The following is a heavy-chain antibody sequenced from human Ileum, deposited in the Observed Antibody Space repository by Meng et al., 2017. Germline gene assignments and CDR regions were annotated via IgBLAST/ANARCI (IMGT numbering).Heavy chain of an antibody. CDR1: GFTFSNAW. CDR3: TAEDPQYYFDY. CDR2: IRRKTDATTT. V-gene: IGHV3-15*01. J-gene: IGHJ4*02. Sequence: EVQLVESGGGLVKPVGSLRLSCAASGFTFSNAWLSWVRQAPGKGLEWIARIRRKTDATTTDYVAPVKGRFTISRDDSENTLFLQMNSLKTEDTAVYYCTAEDPQYYFDYWGQGTLVTVSS.